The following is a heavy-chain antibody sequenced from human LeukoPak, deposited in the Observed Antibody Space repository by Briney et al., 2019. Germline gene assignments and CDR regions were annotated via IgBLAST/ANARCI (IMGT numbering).Heavy chain of an antibody. CDR1: GFIFSDYA. V-gene: IGHV3-23*01. Sequence: GGCLRLSCATSGFIFSDYAMTWVRQAPGKGLEWVSDISGDGGKTYSADSVKGRFTISRDSSKNMLYLQMNSLRAEDTAVYYCARAPRGFQWFVEFWGQGPLVTVSS. CDR2: ISGDGGKT. CDR3: ARAPRGFQWFVEF. J-gene: IGHJ1*01. D-gene: IGHD3-22*01.